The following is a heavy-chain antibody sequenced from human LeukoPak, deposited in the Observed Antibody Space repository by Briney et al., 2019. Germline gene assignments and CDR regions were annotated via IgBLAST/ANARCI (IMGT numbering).Heavy chain of an antibody. Sequence: GGSLRLSCAVSGFTFSSYAMSWVRQAPGKGLEWVSAISGSGGSTYYADSVKGRFTISRDNSKNTLYLQMNSLRAEDTAVYYCAKSPLSSSFSGANYYYYYMDVWGKGTTVTVSS. CDR3: AKSPLSSSFSGANYYYYYMDV. V-gene: IGHV3-23*01. CDR1: GFTFSSYA. J-gene: IGHJ6*03. D-gene: IGHD6-6*01. CDR2: ISGSGGST.